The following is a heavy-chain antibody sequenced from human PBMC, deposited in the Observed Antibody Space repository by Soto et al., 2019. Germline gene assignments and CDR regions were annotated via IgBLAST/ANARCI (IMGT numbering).Heavy chain of an antibody. CDR2: INHSGST. CDR3: ARVTIFEYWFDP. Sequence: PSETLSLTCAVYCGAFIGYYWIWSRQPPGKGLEWIGEINHSGSTNYNPSLKSRVTMSVDTSKNNFSLRLTSVTAADTAVYYCARVTIFEYWFDPWGQGILVTVSS. V-gene: IGHV4-34*01. CDR1: CGAFIGYY. J-gene: IGHJ5*02. D-gene: IGHD3-3*01.